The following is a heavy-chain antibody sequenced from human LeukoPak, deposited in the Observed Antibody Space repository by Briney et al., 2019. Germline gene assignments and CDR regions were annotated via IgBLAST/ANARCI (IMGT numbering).Heavy chain of an antibody. CDR2: VIPFFGTS. J-gene: IGHJ3*01. D-gene: IGHD3-3*01. Sequence: ASVRVSCMASGGTFISYAISWVRQAPGQGLEWMGRVIPFFGTSNYAEKFQGRVTVTTDESTTTAYMELSSLRTEEATAYYCAAVWGGYFKDDAFVFWGQGTMLIVSS. CDR3: AAVWGGYFKDDAFVF. V-gene: IGHV1-69*05. CDR1: GGTFISYA.